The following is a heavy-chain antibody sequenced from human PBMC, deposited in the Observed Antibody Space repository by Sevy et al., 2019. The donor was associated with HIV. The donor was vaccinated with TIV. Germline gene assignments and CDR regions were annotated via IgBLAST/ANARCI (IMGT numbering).Heavy chain of an antibody. Sequence: GGCLRLSCAASGFTFSRYWMSWVRQTPGKGLEGVANIKQDGSEKYYVDSVKGRFTISRDNAKNSLYLQMNSLRAEDTAVYYCTRVRDDSSGYHLDYWGQGTLVTVSS. V-gene: IGHV3-7*01. CDR1: GFTFSRYW. J-gene: IGHJ4*02. CDR3: TRVRDDSSGYHLDY. CDR2: IKQDGSEK. D-gene: IGHD3-22*01.